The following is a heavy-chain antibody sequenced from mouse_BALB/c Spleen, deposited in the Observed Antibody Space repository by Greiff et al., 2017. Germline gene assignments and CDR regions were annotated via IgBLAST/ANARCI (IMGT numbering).Heavy chain of an antibody. Sequence: VQLQQSGAELVRPGTSVKVSCKASGYAFTNYLIEWVKQRPGQGLEWIGVINPGSGGTNYNEKFKGKATLTADKSSSTAYMQLSRLTSDDSAVYFCARGGYTHYYAMDYWGQGTSVTVSS. CDR3: ARGGYTHYYAMDY. D-gene: IGHD2-2*01. CDR1: GYAFTNYL. V-gene: IGHV1-54*01. CDR2: INPGSGGT. J-gene: IGHJ4*01.